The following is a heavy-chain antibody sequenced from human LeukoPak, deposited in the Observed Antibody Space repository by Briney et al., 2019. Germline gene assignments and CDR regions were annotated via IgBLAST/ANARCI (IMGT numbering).Heavy chain of an antibody. Sequence: PSETLSLTCTVSGGSISSSSYYWGWIRQPPGKGLEWIGSIYYSGSTYYNPSLKSRVTISVDTSKNQFSLKLSSVTAADTAVYYCARDPPTYCGGGCSIDYWGQGTLVTVSS. CDR2: IYYSGST. CDR1: GGSISSSSYY. D-gene: IGHD2-21*02. V-gene: IGHV4-39*07. CDR3: ARDPPTYCGGGCSIDY. J-gene: IGHJ4*02.